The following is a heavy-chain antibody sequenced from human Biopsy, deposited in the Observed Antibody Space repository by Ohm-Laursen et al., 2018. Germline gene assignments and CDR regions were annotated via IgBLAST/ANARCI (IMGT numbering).Heavy chain of an antibody. V-gene: IGHV3-9*01. CDR3: AKDLGQVTAAIGC. J-gene: IGHJ4*02. CDR1: GFTFDDYA. CDR2: ITWNSGSI. D-gene: IGHD2-21*02. Sequence: SLRLSCAASGFTFDDYAMHWVRQAPGKGLEWISGITWNSGSIGYADSVKGRFSIFRDNAKHSLYLQMNSLRAEDTALYYCAKDLGQVTAAIGCWGQGTLVTVSS.